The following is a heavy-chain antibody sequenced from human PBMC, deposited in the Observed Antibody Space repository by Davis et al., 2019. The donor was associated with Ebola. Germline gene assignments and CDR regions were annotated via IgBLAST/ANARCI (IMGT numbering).Heavy chain of an antibody. Sequence: ASVKVSCKVSGYTLTELSMHWVRQAPGKGLEWMGGFDPEDGETIYAQKFQGRVTMTEDTSTDTAYMELSSMRSEDTAVYYCATASLPMTTVTTRFDLWCRGTLVTVSS. CDR1: GYTLTELS. J-gene: IGHJ2*01. D-gene: IGHD4-17*01. CDR2: FDPEDGET. CDR3: ATASLPMTTVTTRFDL. V-gene: IGHV1-24*01.